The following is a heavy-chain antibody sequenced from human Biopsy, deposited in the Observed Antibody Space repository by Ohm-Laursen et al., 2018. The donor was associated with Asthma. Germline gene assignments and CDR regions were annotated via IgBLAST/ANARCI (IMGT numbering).Heavy chain of an antibody. J-gene: IGHJ4*02. D-gene: IGHD2-8*02. V-gene: IGHV3-53*01. CDR3: ARGDTGGWSQYYFDY. Sequence: SLRLSCAASGFTVSRDHMFWVRQAPGKGLEWVSVIYSGGTSHTADSVRGRFTISRDYSKNTLYLQMPSLRAEDTAVYYCARGDTGGWSQYYFDYWGQGTLVTVSS. CDR1: GFTVSRDH. CDR2: IYSGGTS.